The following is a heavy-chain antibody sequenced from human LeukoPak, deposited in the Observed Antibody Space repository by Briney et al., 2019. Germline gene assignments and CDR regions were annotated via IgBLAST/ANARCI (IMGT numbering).Heavy chain of an antibody. J-gene: IGHJ4*02. CDR2: INHSGST. Sequence: SETLSLTCAVYGDFFSGYYWSWIRQPPGKGLEWIGEINHSGSTNYNPSLKSRVTISLDTSKNKFSLKVKSVTAADTAVYFCVRYYGSGRDADYWGQGTLVTVSS. V-gene: IGHV4-34*01. D-gene: IGHD3-10*01. CDR3: VRYYGSGRDADY. CDR1: GDFFSGYY.